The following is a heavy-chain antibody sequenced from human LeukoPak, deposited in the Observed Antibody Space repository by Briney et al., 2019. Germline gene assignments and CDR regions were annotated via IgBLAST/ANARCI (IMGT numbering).Heavy chain of an antibody. J-gene: IGHJ4*02. V-gene: IGHV5-51*01. CDR1: GYTFSTHW. D-gene: IGHD5-12*01. Sequence: GESLKISCKGSGYTFSTHWIGWVRQMPGKGLEWMGIIYPGDSNTRYSPSFQGQVTISADKSISTAYLQWSSLKASDTAMYYCARRQAVATLGEFDYWGQGTLVTVSS. CDR3: ARRQAVATLGEFDY. CDR2: IYPGDSNT.